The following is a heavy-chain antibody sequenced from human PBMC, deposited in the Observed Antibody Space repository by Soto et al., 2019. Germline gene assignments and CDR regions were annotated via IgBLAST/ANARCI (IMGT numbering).Heavy chain of an antibody. CDR1: GYTFTSYG. CDR2: INAYNGDT. Sequence: QVQLVQSGAEVKKPGASVKVSCKASGYTFTSYGFSWVRQAPGQGLEWMGWINAYNGDTNYAQNLQDRVSMTTDTSTHTAYMVLRSLRSDHTAVYYCARMGDVPYYYYGMDVWGQGTTVSVSS. D-gene: IGHD3-16*01. V-gene: IGHV1-18*01. CDR3: ARMGDVPYYYYGMDV. J-gene: IGHJ6*02.